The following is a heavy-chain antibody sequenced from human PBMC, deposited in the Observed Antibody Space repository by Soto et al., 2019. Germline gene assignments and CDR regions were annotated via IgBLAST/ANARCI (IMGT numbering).Heavy chain of an antibody. CDR2: TSYTGNT. Sequence: SQTHSVRSVVACGNIASYRCSWILQIPGKRLEWIAYTSYTGNTNYNPSLQSRVTISMDTSKNQLSLKLTSMTAADTAVYYCARDMHAGFTHSFDPWGKGTLVIVFS. D-gene: IGHD2-15*01. V-gene: IGHV4-59*01. CDR3: ARDMHAGFTHSFDP. J-gene: IGHJ5*02. CDR1: CGNIASYR.